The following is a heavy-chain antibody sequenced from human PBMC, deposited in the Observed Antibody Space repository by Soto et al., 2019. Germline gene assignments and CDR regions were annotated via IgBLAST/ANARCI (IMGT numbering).Heavy chain of an antibody. J-gene: IGHJ6*02. CDR3: ARDPSYDFWTPREYYYYGMDV. V-gene: IGHV3-48*03. CDR2: ISSSGSTI. CDR1: GFTFSSYE. Sequence: VQLVESGGGLVQPGGSLRLSCAASGFTFSSYEMNWVRQAPGKGLEWVSYISSSGSTIYYADSVKGRFTISRDNAKNSLYLQMNSLRAEDTAVYYCARDPSYDFWTPREYYYYGMDVWGQGTTVTVSS. D-gene: IGHD3-3*01.